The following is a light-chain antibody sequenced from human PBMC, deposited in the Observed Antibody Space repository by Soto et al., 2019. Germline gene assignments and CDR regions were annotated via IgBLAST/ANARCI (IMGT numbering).Light chain of an antibody. CDR1: QDISNS. J-gene: IGKJ4*01. CDR2: DVS. Sequence: DIQMTQSPSSLSASIGDRVTITCQASQDISNSLNWYQQKSGKAPKLLMYDVSNLEPGVPSRLSGRRSGTDFTFTISGLQPEDFATYFCQQYHSLPLTFGGGTKLE. V-gene: IGKV1-33*01. CDR3: QQYHSLPLT.